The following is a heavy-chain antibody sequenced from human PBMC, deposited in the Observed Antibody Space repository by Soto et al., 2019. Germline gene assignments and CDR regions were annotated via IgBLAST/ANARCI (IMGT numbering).Heavy chain of an antibody. J-gene: IGHJ3*02. V-gene: IGHV3-53*01. CDR3: ATMVTRAFDI. CDR2: IYSGGTT. D-gene: IGHD2-8*01. CDR1: EFTGATDY. Sequence: HPGGSLRLSCAASEFTGATDYMGWVRQAPGKGLDWVSVIYSGGTTNYGDSVKGRFTISRDRSKNTLYLQMNSLRVEDTAVYYCATMVTRAFDIWGPGTMVTVSS.